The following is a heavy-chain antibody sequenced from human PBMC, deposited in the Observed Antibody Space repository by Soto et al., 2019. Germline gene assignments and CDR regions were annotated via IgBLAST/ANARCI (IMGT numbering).Heavy chain of an antibody. Sequence: PGESLKISCKGSGYSFTSYWISWVRQMPGKGLEWMGRIDPSDSYTNYSPSFQGHVTISADKSISTAYLQWSSLKASDTAMYYCATVPRYGVVPNYYYYGMDVWGQGTTVT. J-gene: IGHJ6*02. CDR2: IDPSDSYT. D-gene: IGHD2-21*01. CDR3: ATVPRYGVVPNYYYYGMDV. CDR1: GYSFTSYW. V-gene: IGHV5-10-1*01.